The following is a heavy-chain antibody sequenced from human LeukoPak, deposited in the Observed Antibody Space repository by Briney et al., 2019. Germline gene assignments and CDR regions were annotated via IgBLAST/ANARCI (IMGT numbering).Heavy chain of an antibody. V-gene: IGHV5-51*01. CDR3: ASIPFREWLFDY. J-gene: IGHJ4*02. CDR1: GYSFTSYW. CDR2: IYPGHSDT. D-gene: IGHD3-3*01. Sequence: GESLKISCKGSGYSFTSYWIGWVRQMPGKGLGWMGIIYPGHSDTRYSPSFQGQVTISADKSISTAYLQWSSLKASHTAMYYCASIPFREWLFDYWGQGTLVTVSS.